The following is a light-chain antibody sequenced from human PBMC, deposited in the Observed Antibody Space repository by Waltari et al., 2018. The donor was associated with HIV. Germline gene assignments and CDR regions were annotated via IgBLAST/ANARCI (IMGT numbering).Light chain of an antibody. Sequence: EIVLTQSPGTLSLSPGERATLSCRASQSVSSSYFAWYQVKPGQAPRLLVYGASSRAADIPGRFSGSGSGTDFTLTIRRLEAEDVAVYYCQQYGSTPRAFGQGTKLEI. V-gene: IGKV3-20*01. CDR2: GAS. J-gene: IGKJ2*01. CDR1: QSVSSSY. CDR3: QQYGSTPRA.